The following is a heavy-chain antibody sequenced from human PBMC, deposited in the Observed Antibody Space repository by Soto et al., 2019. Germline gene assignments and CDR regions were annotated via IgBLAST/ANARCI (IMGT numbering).Heavy chain of an antibody. CDR2: VHYSGTT. CDR3: TRLIHCFTPACYFDT. V-gene: IGHV4-39*01. CDR1: GGSISSTSDF. Sequence: QLQLQESGPGLVKPSETLSLTCTVSGGSISSTSDFWAWVRQPPGRGLQWIGSVHYSGTTYYDPSLQSRVIISGDTSKNQFSLKLRSVTATDAAVYFCTRLIHCFTPACYFDTWSQGTLVTVSS. J-gene: IGHJ4*02. D-gene: IGHD2-2*02.